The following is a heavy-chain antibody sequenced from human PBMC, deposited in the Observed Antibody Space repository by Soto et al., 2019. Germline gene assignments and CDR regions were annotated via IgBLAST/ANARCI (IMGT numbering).Heavy chain of an antibody. J-gene: IGHJ5*02. CDR3: ARDNGEQLVGEYCSGGSCHPYWFDP. CDR2: IYYSGST. CDR1: GGSISSYY. Sequence: PSETLSLTCTVSGGSISSYYWSWIRQPPGKGLEWIGYIYYSGSTNYNPSPKSRVTISVDTSKNQFSLKLSSVTAADTAVYYCARDNGEQLVGEYCSGGSCHPYWFDPWGQGTLVTVSS. V-gene: IGHV4-59*01. D-gene: IGHD2-15*01.